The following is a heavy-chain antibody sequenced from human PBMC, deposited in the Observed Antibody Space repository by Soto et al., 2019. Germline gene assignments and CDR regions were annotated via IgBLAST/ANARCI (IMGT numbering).Heavy chain of an antibody. J-gene: IGHJ1*01. Sequence: QVQLQESGPGLVKASQTLSLTCNVSGGSISSGGYYWTWIRQHPGKGLEWIGNIHHSGSTFYNPSLNSRVSRSVATSKTQFALKRSSVPAAATAVYSCVRGVLSWGQGTLVTVSS. CDR3: VRGVLS. D-gene: IGHD3-10*01. CDR2: IHHSGST. V-gene: IGHV4-31*03. CDR1: GGSISSGGYY.